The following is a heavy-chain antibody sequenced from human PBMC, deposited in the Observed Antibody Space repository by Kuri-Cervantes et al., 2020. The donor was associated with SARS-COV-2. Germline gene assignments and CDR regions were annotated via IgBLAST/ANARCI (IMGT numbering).Heavy chain of an antibody. V-gene: IGHV4-30-4*01. CDR3: ARVLNSGSYPYRGNWFDP. D-gene: IGHD3-10*01. J-gene: IGHJ5*02. Sequence: SETLSLTCTVSGGSISSGDYYWSWIRQPPGKGLEWIGYIYYSGSTYYNPSLKSRVTISVDTSKNQFSLKLSSVTAADTAVYYCARVLNSGSYPYRGNWFDPWGQGTLVTVSS. CDR2: IYYSGST. CDR1: GGSISSGDYY.